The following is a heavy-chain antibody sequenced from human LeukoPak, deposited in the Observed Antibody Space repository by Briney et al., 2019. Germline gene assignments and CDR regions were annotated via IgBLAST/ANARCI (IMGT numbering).Heavy chain of an antibody. CDR1: GYSISSGYY. Sequence: SETLSLTCTVSGYSISSGYYWGWIRQPPGKGLEWSGSIYHSGSTYYNPSLKSRVTLSVDTSKNQFSLKLSSVTAADTAVYYCARAGKGAYYYYMDVWGKGTTVTVSS. CDR3: ARAGKGAYYYYMDV. J-gene: IGHJ6*03. D-gene: IGHD1-26*01. V-gene: IGHV4-38-2*02. CDR2: IYHSGST.